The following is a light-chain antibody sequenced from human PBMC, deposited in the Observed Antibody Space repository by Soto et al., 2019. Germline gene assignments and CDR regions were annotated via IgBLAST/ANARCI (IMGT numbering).Light chain of an antibody. CDR1: SSDVGGYKY. V-gene: IGLV2-23*01. Sequence: QSALTQPASVSGSPGQSITISCTGSSSDVGGYKYVSWYQQHPGKAPRLMISEDNKRPSGVSDRFSGSKSGNTASLTISGLQAEDEADYYCSTYAGSNTYVFGTGTKVTVL. J-gene: IGLJ1*01. CDR3: STYAGSNTYV. CDR2: EDN.